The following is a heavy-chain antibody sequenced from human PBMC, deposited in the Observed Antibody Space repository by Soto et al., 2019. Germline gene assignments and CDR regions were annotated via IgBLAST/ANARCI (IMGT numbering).Heavy chain of an antibody. J-gene: IGHJ4*02. D-gene: IGHD2-15*01. CDR2: IYPGDSNT. CDR3: ARKPAGHFDY. Sequence: GESLKISCKVSGYIFTSNWIGWVRQMPGKGLEWMGIIYPGDSNTRYSPSFQGQVTISADKSISTAYLQWNSLKASDTALYYCARKPAGHFDYWGQGTLVTSPQ. CDR1: GYIFTSNW. V-gene: IGHV5-51*01.